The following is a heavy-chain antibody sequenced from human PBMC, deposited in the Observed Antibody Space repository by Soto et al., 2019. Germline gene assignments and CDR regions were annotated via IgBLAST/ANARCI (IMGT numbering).Heavy chain of an antibody. V-gene: IGHV3-33*01. Sequence: QVQLVESGGGVVQPGRSLRLSRAASGFSFRTYGMHWVRQAPGKGLEWVAVIWYDGSKEYYADSVKGRFTISRDNSKNTLYLQMNSLTAEDTAVYYCAREQGGSYCSGGTCYPKGLGYWGQGTLVTVSS. CDR1: GFSFRTYG. CDR2: IWYDGSKE. CDR3: AREQGGSYCSGGTCYPKGLGY. J-gene: IGHJ4*02. D-gene: IGHD2-15*01.